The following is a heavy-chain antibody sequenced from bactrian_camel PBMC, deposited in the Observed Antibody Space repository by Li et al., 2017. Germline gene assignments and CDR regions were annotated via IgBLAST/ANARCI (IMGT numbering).Heavy chain of an antibody. J-gene: IGHJ7*01. CDR2: ITRGSDTT. D-gene: IGHD6*01. Sequence: VQLVESGGGTVQPGGSLRLSCTTSGFTFSNYVMTWVRQVPGKGLEWVSDITRGSDTTYYTDSVKGRFTISRDSRKNILYLEMNNLKPDDSAIYYCAAEDGRRECGSWYPYYYDTSDYWGKGTQVTVS. V-gene: IGHV3S40*01. CDR1: GFTFSNYV.